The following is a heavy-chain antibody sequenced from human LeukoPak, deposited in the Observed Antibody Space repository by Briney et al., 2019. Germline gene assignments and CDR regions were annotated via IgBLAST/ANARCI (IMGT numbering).Heavy chain of an antibody. CDR1: GGFISSYY. CDR3: ARARSAYWYFDL. CDR2: IYTSGST. J-gene: IGHJ2*01. Sequence: SETLSLTCTVSGGFISSYYWSWIRQPAGKGLEWIGRIYTSGSTSYNPSLQSRVTMSVDTSKNQFSLKLSSVTAADTAVYYCARARSAYWYFDLWGRGTLVTVSS. V-gene: IGHV4-4*07. D-gene: IGHD3-3*01.